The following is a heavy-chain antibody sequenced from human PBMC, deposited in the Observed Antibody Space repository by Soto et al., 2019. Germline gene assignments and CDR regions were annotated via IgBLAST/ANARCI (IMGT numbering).Heavy chain of an antibody. CDR3: AQWVWFGESTNWFDP. V-gene: IGHV2-5*02. D-gene: IGHD3-10*01. CDR2: IYWDDDK. Sequence: SGPTLVNPTQTLTLTCTFSGFSLSTSGVGVGWIRQPPGKALEWLALIYWDDDKRYSPSLKSRLTITKDTSKNQVVLTMTNMDPVDTATYYFAQWVWFGESTNWFDPWGQGALVTVSS. CDR1: GFSLSTSGVG. J-gene: IGHJ5*02.